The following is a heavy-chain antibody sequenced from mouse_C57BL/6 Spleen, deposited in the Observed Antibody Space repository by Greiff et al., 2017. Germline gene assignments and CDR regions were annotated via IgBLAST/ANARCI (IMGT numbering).Heavy chain of an antibody. J-gene: IGHJ1*03. CDR2: ILPGIGST. D-gene: IGHD1-1*01. CDR1: GYTFTGYW. CDR3: ARGLTTVGARYFDV. V-gene: IGHV1-9*01. Sequence: LMKPGASVKLSCKATGYTFTGYWIEWVKQRPGHGLEWIGEILPGIGSTNYNEKFKGKATFTADTSSNTAYMQLSSMTTEDSAIYYCARGLTTVGARYFDVWGTGTTGTVS.